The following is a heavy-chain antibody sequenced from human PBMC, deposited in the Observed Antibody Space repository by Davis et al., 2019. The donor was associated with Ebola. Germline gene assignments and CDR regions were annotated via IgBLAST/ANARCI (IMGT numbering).Heavy chain of an antibody. Sequence: GASLKISCTASGFAFSNYNMNWVRPAPGKGLEWVSSITTNGWSTYYADSVKGRFIISRDNAKNSLFLQMHSLRGDDTAVYFCARETPISSRSDWWGQGTLVTVSS. V-gene: IGHV3-48*01. CDR2: ITTNGWST. CDR3: ARETPISSRSDW. CDR1: GFAFSNYN. D-gene: IGHD2-2*01. J-gene: IGHJ4*02.